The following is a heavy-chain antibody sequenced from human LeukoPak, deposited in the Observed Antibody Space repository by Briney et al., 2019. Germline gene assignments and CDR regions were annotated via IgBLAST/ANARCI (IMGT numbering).Heavy chain of an antibody. Sequence: GGSLRLSCAASGFTFSSYSMNWVRQAPGKGLEWVSSISSSSTYIYYADSVKGRFTISRDNAKNSLYLQMNSLRAEDTAVYYCARGGWYPESFQHWGQGALVTVSS. CDR1: GFTFSSYS. CDR3: ARGGWYPESFQH. CDR2: ISSSSTYI. J-gene: IGHJ1*01. D-gene: IGHD6-19*01. V-gene: IGHV3-21*01.